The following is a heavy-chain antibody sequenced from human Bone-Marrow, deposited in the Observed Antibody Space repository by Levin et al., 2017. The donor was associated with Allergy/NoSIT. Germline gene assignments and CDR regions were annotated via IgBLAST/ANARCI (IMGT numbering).Heavy chain of an antibody. CDR2: INHSGST. D-gene: IGHD3-22*01. CDR1: GGSFSGYY. V-gene: IGHV4-34*01. J-gene: IGHJ4*02. CDR3: ARAYYYDSSGYHRRPYYFDY. Sequence: SETLSLTCAVYGGSFSGYYWSWIRQPPGKGLEWIGEINHSGSTNYNPSLKSRVTISVDTSKNQFSLKLSSVTAADTAVYYCARAYYYDSSGYHRRPYYFDYWGQGTLVTVSS.